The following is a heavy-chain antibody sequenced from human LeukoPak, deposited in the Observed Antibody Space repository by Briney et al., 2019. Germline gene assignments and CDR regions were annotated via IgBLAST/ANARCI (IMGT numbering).Heavy chain of an antibody. CDR3: AKDRLWFGELLIDY. D-gene: IGHD3-10*01. Sequence: GGSLRLSCAASGFTFSSYAMSWVRQAPGKGLEWVSAISGSGGSTYYADSMKGRFTISRDNSKNTLYLQMNSLRAEDTAVYYCAKDRLWFGELLIDYWGQGTLVTVSS. V-gene: IGHV3-23*01. CDR2: ISGSGGST. J-gene: IGHJ4*02. CDR1: GFTFSSYA.